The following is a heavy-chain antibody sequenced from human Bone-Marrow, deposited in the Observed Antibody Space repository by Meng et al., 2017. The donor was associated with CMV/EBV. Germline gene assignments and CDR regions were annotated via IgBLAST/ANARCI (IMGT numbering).Heavy chain of an antibody. CDR2: INHSGSA. J-gene: IGHJ5*02. V-gene: IGHV4-34*01. D-gene: IGHD6-25*01. Sequence: SETLSLTCAVYGGPFSGYYWSWIRQPPGKGLEWIGEINHSGSANYNPSLKSRVTISLDTSKNQFSLRLNAVTAADTAVYYCARDPGSAYYPYHWFDVWGQGKLVTVSS. CDR3: ARDPGSAYYPYHWFDV. CDR1: GGPFSGYY.